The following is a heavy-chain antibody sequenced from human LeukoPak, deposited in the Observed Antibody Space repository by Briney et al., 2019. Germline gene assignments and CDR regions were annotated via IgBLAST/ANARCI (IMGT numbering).Heavy chain of an antibody. CDR2: IYSGGST. CDR1: GFTVSSNY. CDR3: ARDRPNYYGSDGHYYRRDGDY. Sequence: GGSLRLSCAASGFTVSSNYMSWVRQAPGKGLQWVSVIYSGGSTYYADSVKGRFTITRDNSENTLYLQMHSLRAEDTAVYYCARDRPNYYGSDGHYYRRDGDYWGRGTLVSVSS. V-gene: IGHV3-53*01. J-gene: IGHJ4*02. D-gene: IGHD3-22*01.